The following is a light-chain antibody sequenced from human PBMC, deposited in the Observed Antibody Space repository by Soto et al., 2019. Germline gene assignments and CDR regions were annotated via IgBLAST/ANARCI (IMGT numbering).Light chain of an antibody. CDR1: QSVSSSF. V-gene: IGKV3-20*01. J-gene: IGKJ1*01. Sequence: ESGLTRCPATLSLYPGERATHSSRASQSVSSSFLAWYQQKPGQAPRLLIYGASSRATGIPDRFSGSGSGTDFTLTISRLEPEDFAVYYCQQCGSSSRTFGQGTKVDIK. CDR3: QQCGSSSRT. CDR2: GAS.